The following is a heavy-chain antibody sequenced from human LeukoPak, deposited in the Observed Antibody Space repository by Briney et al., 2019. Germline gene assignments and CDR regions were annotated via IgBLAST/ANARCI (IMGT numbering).Heavy chain of an antibody. CDR3: ARDLSGNYYGSGSYYD. D-gene: IGHD3-10*01. CDR1: GFTVSSNY. V-gene: IGHV3-53*01. J-gene: IGHJ4*02. CDR2: IYSGGST. Sequence: GGSLRLSCAASGFTVSSNYMSWVRQAPGKGLEWVSVIYSGGSTGYADSVKGRFTISRDNAKNSLYLQMNSLRAEDTALYYCARDLSGNYYGSGSYYDWGQGTLVTVSS.